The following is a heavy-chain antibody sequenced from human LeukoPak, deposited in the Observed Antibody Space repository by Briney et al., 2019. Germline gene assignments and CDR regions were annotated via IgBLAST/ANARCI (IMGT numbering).Heavy chain of an antibody. J-gene: IGHJ4*02. CDR1: GFTFSSYA. CDR3: SGGSRRRFDY. CDR2: ISSNGGST. D-gene: IGHD2-15*01. Sequence: GGSLRLSCSASGFTFSSYAMHWVRQAPGKGLEYVSAISSNGGSTYYADSVKGRLTISRDNSKNTLYLQMSSLRAEDTAVYYCSGGSRRRFDYWGQGTPVTVPS. V-gene: IGHV3-64D*06.